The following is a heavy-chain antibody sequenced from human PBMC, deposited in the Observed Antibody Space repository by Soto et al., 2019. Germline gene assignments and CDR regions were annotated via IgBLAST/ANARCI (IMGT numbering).Heavy chain of an antibody. V-gene: IGHV4-31*03. D-gene: IGHD6-19*01. CDR1: GGSVSSGDHY. Sequence: QVHVQESGPGLVKPSQTLSLTCTVSGGSVSSGDHYWTWLRQHPGKGLEWIGYIYEMETTNYNPSLESRVTISVDTSKNQVYLEVTSVTPADTAVYYCARGLSGWYLFDSWGQGTLVTVSS. CDR3: ARGLSGWYLFDS. CDR2: IYEMETT. J-gene: IGHJ5*01.